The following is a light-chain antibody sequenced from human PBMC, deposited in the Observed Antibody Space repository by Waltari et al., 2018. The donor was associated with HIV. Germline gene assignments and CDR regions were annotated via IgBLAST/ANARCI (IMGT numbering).Light chain of an antibody. J-gene: IGKJ4*01. CDR2: DAS. CDR1: QSVSSY. Sequence: IVLTQSPATLALSPGKRATLSCRASQSVSSYLAWYQQKPGQAPRLLIYDASNRATGIPARFSGSGSGTDFTLTISSLEPEDFAVYYCQQRSNWPLTFGGGTKVEIK. CDR3: QQRSNWPLT. V-gene: IGKV3-11*01.